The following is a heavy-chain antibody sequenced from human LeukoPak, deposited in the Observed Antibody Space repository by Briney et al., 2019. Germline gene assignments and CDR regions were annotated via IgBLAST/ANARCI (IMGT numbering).Heavy chain of an antibody. V-gene: IGHV4-59*01. Sequence: SETLSLTCTVSGGSISSYYWSWIRQPPGKGLEWIGYIYYSGSTNYNPSLKRRVPISVDTSKNQFSLKLSSVSAADTAVYYCARVPRQQLEYYFDYWGQGTLVTVSS. J-gene: IGHJ4*02. CDR2: IYYSGST. D-gene: IGHD6-13*01. CDR1: GGSISSYY. CDR3: ARVPRQQLEYYFDY.